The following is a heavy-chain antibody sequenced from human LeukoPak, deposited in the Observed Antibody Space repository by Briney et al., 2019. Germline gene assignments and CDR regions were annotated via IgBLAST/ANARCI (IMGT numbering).Heavy chain of an antibody. CDR1: GGSFSGYY. J-gene: IGHJ6*02. D-gene: IGHD3-10*01. CDR3: TTFPGRVRGVIITWDTDYYYGMDV. Sequence: SETLSLTCAVYGGSFSGYYWSWIRQPPGKGLEWIGEINHSGSTNYNPSLKSRVTISVDTSKNQFSLKLSSVTAADTAVYYCTTFPGRVRGVIITWDTDYYYGMDVWGQGTTVTVSS. V-gene: IGHV4-34*03. CDR2: INHSGST.